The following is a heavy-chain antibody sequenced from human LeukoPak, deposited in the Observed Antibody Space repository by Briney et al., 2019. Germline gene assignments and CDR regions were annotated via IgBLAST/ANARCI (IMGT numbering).Heavy chain of an antibody. D-gene: IGHD3-9*01. J-gene: IGHJ5*02. CDR2: INAGNGNT. CDR1: GYTFTSYA. V-gene: IGHV1-3*01. CDR3: ARDRHDILTGDNWFDP. Sequence: ASVKVSCKASGYTFTSYAMHWVRQAPGQGLEWMGWINAGNGNTKYSQKFQGRVTITRDTSASTAYMELSSLRSEDTAVYYCARDRHDILTGDNWFDPWGQGTLVTVSS.